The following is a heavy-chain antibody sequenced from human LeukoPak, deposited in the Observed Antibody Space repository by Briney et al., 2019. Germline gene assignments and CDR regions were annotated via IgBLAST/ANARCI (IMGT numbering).Heavy chain of an antibody. D-gene: IGHD6-13*01. CDR1: GGSLSSSNW. CDR2: IYHSGST. Sequence: SETLSLTCAVSGGSLSSSNWWSWVRQPPGKGLEWIGEIYHSGSTNYNPSLKRRVTISVDKSKNQFSLKLSSVTAADTAVYYCARRNSSSWSYYWGQGTLVTVSS. CDR3: ARRNSSSWSYY. J-gene: IGHJ4*02. V-gene: IGHV4-4*02.